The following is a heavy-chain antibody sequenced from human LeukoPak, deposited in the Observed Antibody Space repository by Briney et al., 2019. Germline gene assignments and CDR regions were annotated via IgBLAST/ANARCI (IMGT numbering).Heavy chain of an antibody. J-gene: IGHJ4*02. Sequence: KPSETLSLTCTVSGGSISSSSYYWGWIRQPPGKGLEWIGSIYYSGSTYYNPSLKSRVTISVDTSKNQFSLKLSSVTAADTAVHYCARRPVGASGYDSWGQGTLVTVSS. CDR2: IYYSGST. CDR1: GGSISSSSYY. D-gene: IGHD1-26*01. CDR3: ARRPVGASGYDS. V-gene: IGHV4-39*01.